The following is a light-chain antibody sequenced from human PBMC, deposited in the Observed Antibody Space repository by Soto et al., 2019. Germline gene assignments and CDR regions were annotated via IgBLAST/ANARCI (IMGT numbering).Light chain of an antibody. V-gene: IGLV2-8*01. Sequence: QSVLTQPPSASGSPGQSVTISCTGTSSDVGRYDYVSWYQQHPGKAPKLMIYEVTIRPSGVSDRFSGSKSGNTASLNVSGLQAEDEADYYCSSYTGGNPSYVFGTGTKVTVL. J-gene: IGLJ1*01. CDR2: EVT. CDR1: SSDVGRYDY. CDR3: SSYTGGNPSYV.